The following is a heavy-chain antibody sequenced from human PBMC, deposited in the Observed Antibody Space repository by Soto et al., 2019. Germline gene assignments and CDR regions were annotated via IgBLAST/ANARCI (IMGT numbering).Heavy chain of an antibody. CDR1: GYTFTSYG. CDR3: ARDGVAVAGHYYYYGMDV. Sequence: QVQLVQSGAEVKKPGASVKVSCKASGYTFTSYGISWVRQAPGQGLEWMGWISAYNGNTNYAQKLQGRVTMTTDTSTRTAYMELRRLRSDDTAVYYCARDGVAVAGHYYYYGMDVWGRGTTVTVSS. CDR2: ISAYNGNT. D-gene: IGHD6-19*01. J-gene: IGHJ6*02. V-gene: IGHV1-18*01.